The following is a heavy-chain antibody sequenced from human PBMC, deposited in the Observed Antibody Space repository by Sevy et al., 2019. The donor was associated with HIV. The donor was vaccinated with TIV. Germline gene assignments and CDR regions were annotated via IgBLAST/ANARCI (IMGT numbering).Heavy chain of an antibody. CDR2: LSFACGEI. CDR1: GFTFSKYS. CDR3: AREGCTKPHDY. D-gene: IGHD2-8*01. J-gene: IGHJ4*02. V-gene: IGHV3-23*01. Sequence: GGSLRLSCAASGFTFSKYSMSWVRQPPGKGLEWVSTLSFACGEITYADSVKGRFTISRDNSESSLYLQMNNLRPEDTAVYYCAREGCTKPHDYWGQGTLVTVSS.